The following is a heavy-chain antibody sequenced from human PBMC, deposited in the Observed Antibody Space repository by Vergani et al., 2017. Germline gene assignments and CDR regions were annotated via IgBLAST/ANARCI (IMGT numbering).Heavy chain of an antibody. D-gene: IGHD3-9*01. CDR2: IYHNGGA. V-gene: IGHV4-39*01. CDR3: ARTESFILRYFHWAL. Sequence: QLHLQESGPGLVKPSETLALTCTVSGGSITSSSYYWGWIRQPPGKGLEWIGNIYHNGGAYYNPSLKGRVTISVDTSKNQFSLEVTSVTAPDTAIYFCARTESFILRYFHWALWGQGTLVTVSS. CDR1: GGSITSSSYY. J-gene: IGHJ4*02.